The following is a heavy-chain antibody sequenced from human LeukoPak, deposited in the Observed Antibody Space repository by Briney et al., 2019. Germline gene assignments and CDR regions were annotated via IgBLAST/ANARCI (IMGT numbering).Heavy chain of an antibody. CDR3: ARVSPRTSSLSY. CDR2: IYTSGST. Sequence: SETLSLTCTVSSGSISSGSYYWSWIRQPAGKGLEWIGRIYTSGSTNYNPSLKSRVTISVDTSKNQFSLKLSSVTAADTAVYYCARVSPRTSSLSYWGQGTLVTVSS. V-gene: IGHV4-61*02. CDR1: SGSISSGSYY. J-gene: IGHJ4*02. D-gene: IGHD6-13*01.